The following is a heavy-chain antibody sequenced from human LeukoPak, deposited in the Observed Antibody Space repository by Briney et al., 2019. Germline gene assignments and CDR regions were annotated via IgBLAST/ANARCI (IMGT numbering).Heavy chain of an antibody. Sequence: PGGSLRLSCAASGFTFSSSWMTWVRQAPGQGLEWVANIKADGSETLYVDSVKGRFTISRDNAKNSVFLQMNSLRAEDTAVYFCARDYDWGQGTLVTVSS. CDR1: GFTFSSSW. V-gene: IGHV3-7*04. J-gene: IGHJ4*02. D-gene: IGHD3-16*01. CDR3: ARDYD. CDR2: IKADGSET.